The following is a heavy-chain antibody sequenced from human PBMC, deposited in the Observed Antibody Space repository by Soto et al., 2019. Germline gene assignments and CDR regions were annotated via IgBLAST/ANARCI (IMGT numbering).Heavy chain of an antibody. Sequence: EVQLLESGGGLVQPGGSLRLSCAASGFTFSSYAMSWVRQAPGKGLEWVSAISGSGGSTYYADSVKGRFTISRDNSKNTRYLHMNSLRAEDTAVYYCAKDLLWFGERACAFDIWGQGTMVTVSS. CDR2: ISGSGGST. V-gene: IGHV3-23*01. CDR3: AKDLLWFGERACAFDI. CDR1: GFTFSSYA. J-gene: IGHJ3*02. D-gene: IGHD3-10*01.